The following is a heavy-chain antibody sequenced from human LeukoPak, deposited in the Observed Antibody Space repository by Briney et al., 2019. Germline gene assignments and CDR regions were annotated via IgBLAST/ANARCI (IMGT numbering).Heavy chain of an antibody. D-gene: IGHD2-15*01. V-gene: IGHV1-2*02. CDR1: GYTFTGYY. J-gene: IGHJ4*02. Sequence: ASVKLSCKASGYTFTGYYMNWVRQAPGQGLEWMGWINPNSGGTNYAQKFQGRVTMTRDKSISTAYMQLSRLRSEDTAVYYCATLFVYCSGGSCRDFGGRGTVVSVP. CDR3: ATLFVYCSGGSCRDF. CDR2: INPNSGGT.